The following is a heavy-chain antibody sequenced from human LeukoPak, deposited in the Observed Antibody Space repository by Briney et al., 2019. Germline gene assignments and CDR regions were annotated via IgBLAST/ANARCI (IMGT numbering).Heavy chain of an antibody. D-gene: IGHD1-26*01. CDR1: GFLFSSYA. CDR2: IRYDGTNK. CDR3: AKDFPEWELPDY. J-gene: IGHJ4*02. Sequence: GGSLRLSCAASGFLFSSYAMHWVRQTPGKGLEWVAFIRYDGTNKYYAGSVKGRFTISRDNSKNTLYLQMNSLRTEDTAIYYCAKDFPEWELPDYWGQGTLVTVSS. V-gene: IGHV3-30*02.